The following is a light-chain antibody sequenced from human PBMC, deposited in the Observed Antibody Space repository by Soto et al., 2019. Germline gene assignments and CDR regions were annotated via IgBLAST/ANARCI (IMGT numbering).Light chain of an antibody. CDR3: QQSFSTPYI. CDR2: RAS. V-gene: IGKV1-5*03. CDR1: QNINSW. J-gene: IGKJ2*01. Sequence: DIQMTQSPSTLSASVGDRVTITCRASQNINSWLAWYQQKSEKAPKLLIYRASTLESGVPSRFSGSGSGTEFTLTISSLQPDDFATYYCQQSFSTPYIFGQGTKLEIK.